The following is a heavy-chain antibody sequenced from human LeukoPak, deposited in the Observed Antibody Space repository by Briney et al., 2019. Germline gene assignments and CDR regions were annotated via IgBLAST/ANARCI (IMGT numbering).Heavy chain of an antibody. Sequence: SSETLSLTCAVYGGSFSGYYWSWIRQPPGKGMEWIGEINHSGSTNYNPSLKSRVTISVDTSKNQFSLKLSSVTAADTAVYYCARGADTLTGCYDYWGQGTLVTVSS. D-gene: IGHD3-9*01. V-gene: IGHV4-34*01. CDR2: INHSGST. J-gene: IGHJ4*02. CDR3: ARGADTLTGCYDY. CDR1: GGSFSGYY.